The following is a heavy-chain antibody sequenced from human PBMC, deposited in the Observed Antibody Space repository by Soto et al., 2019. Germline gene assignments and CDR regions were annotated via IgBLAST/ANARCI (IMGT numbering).Heavy chain of an antibody. J-gene: IGHJ4*02. CDR2: IYYNGNS. D-gene: IGHD4-17*01. Sequence: QVQLQESGPGLVKPSQTLSLTCTVSGGSISSGAYYWSWIRQHPGKGLEWIGYIYYNGNSYYNPSLKSRVIISVDTSKNQFSLNLSSMTAADTAVYFCARRTTVTTYDQWGQGTLVTVSS. V-gene: IGHV4-31*03. CDR1: GGSISSGAYY. CDR3: ARRTTVTTYDQ.